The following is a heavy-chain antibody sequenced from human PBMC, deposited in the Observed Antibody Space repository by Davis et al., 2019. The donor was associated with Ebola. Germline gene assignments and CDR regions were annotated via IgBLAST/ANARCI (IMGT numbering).Heavy chain of an antibody. Sequence: GESLKISCAASGFTFSSYWMNWFRQAPGKGLEWVANIKQDGSEKYYVDSVKGRFTISRDNAKSSLFLQMNNLRAEDTALYYCARTPPGKIDYWGQGTLVTVSS. D-gene: IGHD4-23*01. V-gene: IGHV3-7*03. CDR2: IKQDGSEK. CDR3: ARTPPGKIDY. J-gene: IGHJ4*02. CDR1: GFTFSSYW.